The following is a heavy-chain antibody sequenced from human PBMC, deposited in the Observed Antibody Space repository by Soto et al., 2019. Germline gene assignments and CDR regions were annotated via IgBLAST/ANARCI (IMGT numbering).Heavy chain of an antibody. CDR3: AREGYSSSSDGLDY. V-gene: IGHV3-30-3*01. CDR1: GFTFSSYA. Sequence: GGSQRLSCAASGFTFSSYARHWVRQAPGKGLEWVAVISYDGSNKYYADSVKGRFTISRDNSKNTLYLQMNSLRAEDTAVYYCAREGYSSSSDGLDYWGQGTLVTVSS. CDR2: ISYDGSNK. D-gene: IGHD6-6*01. J-gene: IGHJ4*02.